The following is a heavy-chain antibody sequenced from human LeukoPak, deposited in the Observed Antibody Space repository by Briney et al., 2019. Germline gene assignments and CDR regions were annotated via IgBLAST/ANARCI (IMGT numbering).Heavy chain of an antibody. CDR2: IHADGST. J-gene: IGHJ4*02. CDR3: ASDPLY. CDR1: GFTVSSNY. Sequence: PGGSLRLSCAASGFTVSSNYMSWVRQAPGKGLECVSLIHADGSTSYADSVKGRFTIPRDNSKNTLHLQMNSLRAEDTAVYFCASDPLYWGLGTLVTVSS. V-gene: IGHV3-53*01.